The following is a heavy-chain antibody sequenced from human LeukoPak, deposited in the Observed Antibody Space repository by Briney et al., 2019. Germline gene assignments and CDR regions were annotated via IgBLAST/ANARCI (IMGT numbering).Heavy chain of an antibody. CDR2: LSSSGGST. CDR1: GFTFGSYD. D-gene: IGHD6-19*01. V-gene: IGHV3-23*01. Sequence: GGSLRLSCAASGFTFGSYDMYWVRRAPGKGLDWVSGLSSSGGSTYYADSVKGRFTISRDNPKNTLYLQMNSLRADDTAVYYCEKAEFAEQWLAPFDNWGQGTLVTVSS. CDR3: EKAEFAEQWLAPFDN. J-gene: IGHJ4*02.